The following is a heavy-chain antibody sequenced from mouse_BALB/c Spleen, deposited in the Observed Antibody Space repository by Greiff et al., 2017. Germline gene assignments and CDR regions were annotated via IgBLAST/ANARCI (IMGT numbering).Heavy chain of an antibody. V-gene: IGHV1-80*01. CDR1: GYAFSSYW. CDR3: ARSLTGTWFAY. J-gene: IGHJ3*01. Sequence: QVQLQQSGAELVRPGSSVKNSCKASGYAFSSYWMNWVKQRPGQGLEWIGQIYPGDGDTNYNGKFKGKATLTADKSSSTAYMQLSSLTSEDSAVYFCARSLTGTWFAYWGQGTLVTVSA. CDR2: IYPGDGDT. D-gene: IGHD4-1*01.